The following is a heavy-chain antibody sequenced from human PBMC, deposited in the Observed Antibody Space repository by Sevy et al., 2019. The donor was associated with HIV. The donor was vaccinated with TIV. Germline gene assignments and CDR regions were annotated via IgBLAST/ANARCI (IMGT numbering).Heavy chain of an antibody. J-gene: IGHJ4*02. CDR3: TXWKGAQSIFDY. CDR2: LKSKAHGGTL. Sequence: GGSLRLSCTVSGFTFGDYCMSWVRQAPGKGLEWVAFLKSKAHGGTLDYAASVKGRFTISRDDSKNIAHLQMNDLRTEDTAIXXCTXWKGAQSIFDYWGQGALVTVSS. V-gene: IGHV3-49*04. D-gene: IGHD1-1*01. CDR1: GFTFGDYC.